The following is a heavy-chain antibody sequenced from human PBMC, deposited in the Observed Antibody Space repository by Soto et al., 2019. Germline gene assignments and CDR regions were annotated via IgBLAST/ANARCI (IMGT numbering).Heavy chain of an antibody. CDR3: ARLSTVATIHYYGMDV. CDR1: GGTFSSYA. D-gene: IGHD5-12*01. J-gene: IGHJ6*02. Sequence: QVQLVQSGAEVKKPGSSVKVSCKASGGTFSSYAISWVRQAPGQGPEWMGGIIPIFGTANYAQKFQGRVTITADESTSTAYMELSSLRSEDTAVYYCARLSTVATIHYYGMDVWGQGTTVTVSS. V-gene: IGHV1-69*01. CDR2: IIPIFGTA.